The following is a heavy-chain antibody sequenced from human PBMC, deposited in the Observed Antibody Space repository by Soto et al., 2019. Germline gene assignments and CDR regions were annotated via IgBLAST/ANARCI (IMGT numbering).Heavy chain of an antibody. CDR2: IIPIFGTA. CDR3: ARSSGYNWNYGNFDY. D-gene: IGHD1-7*01. Sequence: ASVKVSCKASGGTFSSYAISWVRQAPGQGLEWMGGIIPIFGTANYAQKFQGRVTITADESTSTAYMELSSLRSEDTAVYYCARSSGYNWNYGNFDYWGQGTLVTVSS. V-gene: IGHV1-69*13. CDR1: GGTFSSYA. J-gene: IGHJ4*02.